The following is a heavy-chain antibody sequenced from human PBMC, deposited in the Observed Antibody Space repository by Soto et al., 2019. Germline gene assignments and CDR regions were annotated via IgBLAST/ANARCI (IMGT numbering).Heavy chain of an antibody. V-gene: IGHV1-8*01. J-gene: IGHJ6*02. D-gene: IGHD3-10*02. CDR2: MNPNSGNT. CDR1: GYTFTSYD. CDR3: AREALFRMDV. Sequence: VKVSCKASGYTFTSYDINWVRHATGQGLEWMGWMNPNSGNTAYAQKFQGRVTMTRNTSISTAYMELSSLRSEDTAVYYCAREALFRMDVWGRGTTVTVSS.